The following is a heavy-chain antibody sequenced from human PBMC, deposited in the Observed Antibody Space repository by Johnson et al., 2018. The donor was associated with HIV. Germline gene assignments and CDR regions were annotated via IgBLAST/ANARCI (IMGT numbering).Heavy chain of an antibody. CDR3: ARAQEGINYYDSSGYRMFGAFDI. Sequence: VQLVESGGGLVQPGGSLRLSCAASGFTFSSYDMHWVRQATGKGLEWVSAIGTAGDTYYPGSVKGRFIISRENAKNSLYLQMNSLRAGDTAVYYCARAQEGINYYDSSGYRMFGAFDIWGQGTKVTVSS. V-gene: IGHV3-13*01. CDR1: GFTFSSYD. J-gene: IGHJ3*02. CDR2: IGTAGDT. D-gene: IGHD3-22*01.